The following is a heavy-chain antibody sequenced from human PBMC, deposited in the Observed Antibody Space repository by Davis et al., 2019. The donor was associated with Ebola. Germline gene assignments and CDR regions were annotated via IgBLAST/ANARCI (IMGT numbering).Heavy chain of an antibody. V-gene: IGHV1-46*01. CDR3: ARLYYGEQDY. Sequence: AASVKVSCKASAYTFTSYYMHWVRQAPGQGLEWMGIINPSGGSTSYAQKFQGRVTMTRDTSTSTAYMELRSLRSDDTAVYYCARLYYGEQDYWGQGTLVTVSS. CDR1: AYTFTSYY. CDR2: INPSGGST. D-gene: IGHD3-10*01. J-gene: IGHJ4*02.